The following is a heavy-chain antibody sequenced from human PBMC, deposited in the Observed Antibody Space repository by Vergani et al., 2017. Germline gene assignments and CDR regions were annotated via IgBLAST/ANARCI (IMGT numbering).Heavy chain of an antibody. CDR2: ISSSSSYI. CDR1: GFTFSSYS. CDR3: ARDXYCSSTSCYFSYYYYMDV. J-gene: IGHJ6*03. D-gene: IGHD2-2*01. V-gene: IGHV3-21*01. Sequence: EVQLVESGGGLVKPGGSLRLSCAASGFTFSSYSMNWVRQAPGKGLEWVSSISSSSSYIYYADSVKGRFTISRDNAKNSLYLQMNSLRAEDTAVYYCARDXYCSSTSCYFSYYYYMDVWGKGTTVTVSS.